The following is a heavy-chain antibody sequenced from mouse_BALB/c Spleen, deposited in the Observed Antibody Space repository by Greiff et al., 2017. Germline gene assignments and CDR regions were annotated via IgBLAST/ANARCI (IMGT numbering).Heavy chain of an antibody. CDR3: ARNLHYGSRYYYAMDY. D-gene: IGHD1-1*01. Sequence: QVQLQQSGPGLVQPSQSLSITCTVSGFSLTSYGVHWVRQSPGKGLEWLGVIWSGGSTDYNAAFISRLSISKDNSKSQVFFKMNSLQANDTAIYYCARNLHYGSRYYYAMDYWGQGTSVTVSS. V-gene: IGHV2-2*02. CDR2: IWSGGST. CDR1: GFSLTSYG. J-gene: IGHJ4*01.